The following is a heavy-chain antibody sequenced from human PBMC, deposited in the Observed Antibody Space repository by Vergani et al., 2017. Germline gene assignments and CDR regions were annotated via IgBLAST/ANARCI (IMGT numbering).Heavy chain of an antibody. V-gene: IGHV4-39*07. Sequence: QLQLQESGPGLVKPSETLSLTCTVSGGSISSSSYYLGWIRQPPGKGLEWIGSIYYSGSTYYNPSLKSRVTISVDTSKNQFSLKLSSVTAADTAVYYCARIAAAGLALDYWGQGTLVTVSS. D-gene: IGHD6-13*01. CDR2: IYYSGST. J-gene: IGHJ4*02. CDR1: GGSISSSSYY. CDR3: ARIAAAGLALDY.